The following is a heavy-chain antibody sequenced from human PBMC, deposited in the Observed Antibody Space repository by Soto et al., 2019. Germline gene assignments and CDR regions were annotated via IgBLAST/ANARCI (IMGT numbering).Heavy chain of an antibody. J-gene: IGHJ6*02. Sequence: GGSLRLSCAAPGFTFDDYAMHWVRQAPGKGLEWVSLISWDGGSTYYADSVKGRFTISRDNSKNSLYLQMNSLRAEDTALYYCAKDYSSSSGMDVWGQGTTVTVSS. CDR2: ISWDGGST. D-gene: IGHD6-6*01. CDR3: AKDYSSSSGMDV. CDR1: GFTFDDYA. V-gene: IGHV3-43D*03.